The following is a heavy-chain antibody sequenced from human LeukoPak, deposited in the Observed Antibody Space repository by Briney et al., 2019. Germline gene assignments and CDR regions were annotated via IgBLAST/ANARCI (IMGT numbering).Heavy chain of an antibody. Sequence: SGTLSLTCAVSGGSISSSNWWSWVRQPPGKGLEWIGEIYHSGSTNYNPSLKSRVTISVDKSKNQFSLKLSSVTAADTAVYYCARISYSSGWYHAFDIWGQGTMVAVSS. CDR1: GGSISSSNW. D-gene: IGHD6-19*01. J-gene: IGHJ3*02. CDR2: IYHSGST. V-gene: IGHV4-4*02. CDR3: ARISYSSGWYHAFDI.